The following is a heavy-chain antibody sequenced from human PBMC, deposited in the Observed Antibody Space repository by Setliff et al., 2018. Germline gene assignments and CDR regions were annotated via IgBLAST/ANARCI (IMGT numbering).Heavy chain of an antibody. J-gene: IGHJ3*02. CDR1: GYSISSGNY. Sequence: PSETLSLTCAVSGYSISSGNYWGWIRQPPGKGLEWIGSIYYSGSTYYNPSLKSRVTISVDTSKNQFSLKLSSVTAADTAVYYCARHVLNRGTYPRPCDSYAFDIWGQGTMVTVSS. CDR3: ARHVLNRGTYPRPCDSYAFDI. D-gene: IGHD1-26*01. CDR2: IYYSGST. V-gene: IGHV4-38-2*01.